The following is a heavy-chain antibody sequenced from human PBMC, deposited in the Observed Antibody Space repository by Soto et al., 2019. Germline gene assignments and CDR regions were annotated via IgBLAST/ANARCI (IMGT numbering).Heavy chain of an antibody. CDR3: ARPGLDCSGGSCYFADDAFDI. CDR1: GGTFSSYA. CDR2: IIPIFGTA. Sequence: QVQLVQSGAEVKKPGSSVKVSCKASGGTFSSYAISWVRQAPGQGLEWMGGIIPIFGTANYAQKFQGRVTITADEATSTAYMELSSLRSEDTAVYYGARPGLDCSGGSCYFADDAFDIWGQGTMVTVSS. V-gene: IGHV1-69*01. D-gene: IGHD2-15*01. J-gene: IGHJ3*02.